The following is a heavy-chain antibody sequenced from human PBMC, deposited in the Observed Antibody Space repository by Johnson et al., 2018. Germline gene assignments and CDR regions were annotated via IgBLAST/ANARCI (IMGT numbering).Heavy chain of an antibody. V-gene: IGHV4-59*01. CDR2: IYYSGST. CDR3: AGGDRGNLYNGYYYYMDV. CDR1: GGSISSYY. Sequence: QVQLQESGPGLVKPSETLSLTCTVSGGSISSYYLSWIRQPPGKGLEWIGYIYYSGSTNYNPSLKSRVTISVDTSKNQFSLKLSSVTAADTAVYDCAGGDRGNLYNGYYYYMDVWGKGTTVTVSS. D-gene: IGHD2-8*01. J-gene: IGHJ6*03.